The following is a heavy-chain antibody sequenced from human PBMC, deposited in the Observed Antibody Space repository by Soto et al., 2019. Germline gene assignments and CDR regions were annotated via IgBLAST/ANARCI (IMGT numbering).Heavy chain of an antibody. J-gene: IGHJ4*02. V-gene: IGHV4-34*01. Sequence: SETLSLTCAVSGGSFSDFYWTWIRQLPGKGLEWIGEINHIGYTNYNPSLESRVAISVDTSKNQFSLDLRSVTAADTAVYYCGPRGAVAPRGYWGQGTLVTVSS. CDR3: GPRGAVAPRGY. CDR2: INHIGYT. D-gene: IGHD2-15*01. CDR1: GGSFSDFY.